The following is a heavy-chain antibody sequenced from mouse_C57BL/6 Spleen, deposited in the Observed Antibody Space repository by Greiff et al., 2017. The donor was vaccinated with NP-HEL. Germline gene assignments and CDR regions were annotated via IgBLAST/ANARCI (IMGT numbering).Heavy chain of an antibody. Sequence: EVQLQQSGPELVKPGASVKISCKASGYTFTDYYMNWVKQSHGKSLEWIGDINPNNGGTSYNQKFKGKATLTVDKSSSTAYMELRSLTSEDSAVYYCARGNYSNSHYYAMDYWGQGTSVTVSS. CDR3: ARGNYSNSHYYAMDY. J-gene: IGHJ4*01. D-gene: IGHD2-5*01. CDR2: INPNNGGT. V-gene: IGHV1-26*01. CDR1: GYTFTDYY.